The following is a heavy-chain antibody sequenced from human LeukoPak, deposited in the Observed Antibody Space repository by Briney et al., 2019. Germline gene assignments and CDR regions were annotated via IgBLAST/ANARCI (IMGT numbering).Heavy chain of an antibody. CDR2: INANTGST. D-gene: IGHD3-9*01. V-gene: IGHV1-18*01. Sequence: ASVKVSCKASGYIFNTNGLRWVRQPPGQGLEWMGWINANTGSTNYAQIFQGRVHMTTDTDTATAYMELTSLRSDDTATYYCARDGFAGYYNGYDYWGQGTLVTVSS. CDR1: GYIFNTNG. CDR3: ARDGFAGYYNGYDY. J-gene: IGHJ4*02.